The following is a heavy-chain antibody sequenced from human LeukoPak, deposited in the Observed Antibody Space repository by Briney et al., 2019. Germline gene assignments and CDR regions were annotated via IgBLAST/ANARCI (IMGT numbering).Heavy chain of an antibody. J-gene: IGHJ5*02. CDR1: GFTFSSYS. V-gene: IGHV3-21*01. D-gene: IGHD3-16*01. Sequence: GSLSLSCAASGFTFSSYSINWVRPAPGKGLEWVSSISSSSSYIYYADSVKGGFTISRDNAKNSLYLQMNSLRAEDTAVYYCAREGSYYDYVWGSLYPMSWFDPWGQGTLVTVSS. CDR3: AREGSYYDYVWGSLYPMSWFDP. CDR2: ISSSSSYI.